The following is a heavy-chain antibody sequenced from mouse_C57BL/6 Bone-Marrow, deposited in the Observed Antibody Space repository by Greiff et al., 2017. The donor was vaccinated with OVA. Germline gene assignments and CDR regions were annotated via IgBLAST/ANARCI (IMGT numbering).Heavy chain of an antibody. Sequence: EVMLVESGGGLVKPGGSLKLSCAASGFTFSDYGMHWVRQAPEKGLEWVAYISSGSSTIYYADTVKGRFTISRDNAKNTLFLQMTSLRSEDTAMYYCARPDGNYWYFDVWGTGTTVTVSS. CDR3: ARPDGNYWYFDV. CDR1: GFTFSDYG. CDR2: ISSGSSTI. J-gene: IGHJ1*03. D-gene: IGHD2-1*01. V-gene: IGHV5-17*01.